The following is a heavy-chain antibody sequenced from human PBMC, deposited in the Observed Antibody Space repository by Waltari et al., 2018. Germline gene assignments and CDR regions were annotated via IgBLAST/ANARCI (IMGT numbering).Heavy chain of an antibody. CDR1: GYSISSGYY. V-gene: IGHV4-38-2*01. J-gene: IGHJ4*02. Sequence: QVQLQESGPGLVKPSETLSLTCAVSGYSISSGYYWGWIRQPPGKGLEWIGSIYHSGRTYYNPSLKSRVTISVDTSKNQFSLKLSSVTAADTAVYYCASQSGYSYGFYWGQGTLVTVSS. CDR2: IYHSGRT. D-gene: IGHD5-18*01. CDR3: ASQSGYSYGFY.